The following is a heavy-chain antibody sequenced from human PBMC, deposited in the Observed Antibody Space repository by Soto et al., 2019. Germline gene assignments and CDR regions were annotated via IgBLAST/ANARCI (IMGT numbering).Heavy chain of an antibody. CDR3: ARAYYYGSGSYYKYYYYGMDV. Sequence: ASVKVSCKASGGTFSSYAISWVRQAPGQGLEWMGGIIPIFGTANYAQKFQGRVTITTDESTSTAYMELSSLRSEDTAVYYCARAYYYGSGSYYKYYYYGMDVWGQGTTVTVSS. J-gene: IGHJ6*02. CDR1: GGTFSSYA. V-gene: IGHV1-69*05. CDR2: IIPIFGTA. D-gene: IGHD3-10*01.